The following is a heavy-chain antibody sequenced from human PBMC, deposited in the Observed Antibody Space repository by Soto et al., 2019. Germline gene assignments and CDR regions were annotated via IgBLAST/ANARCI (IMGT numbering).Heavy chain of an antibody. CDR2: IWYDGSNR. J-gene: IGHJ4*02. D-gene: IGHD2-21*01. V-gene: IGHV3-33*01. Sequence: QVQLVESGGGVVQPGRSLRLSCAASGFSFSTYGMHWVRQAPGKGLEWVAVIWYDGSNRYYADSVKGRFTISRDTSKNTLYLQMNGLGGEDTAVYFWGRDRGGGAVVPDYWGQGTLVTVSS. CDR3: GRDRGGGAVVPDY. CDR1: GFSFSTYG.